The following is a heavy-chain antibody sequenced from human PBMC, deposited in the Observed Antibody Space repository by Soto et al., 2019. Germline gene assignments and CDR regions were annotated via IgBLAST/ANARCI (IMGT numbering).Heavy chain of an antibody. V-gene: IGHV4-61*01. CDR3: ARATIFGVVSRGNWFDL. CDR1: GGSVSIGSYY. CDR2: IYYSGST. D-gene: IGHD3-3*01. J-gene: IGHJ5*02. Sequence: PSETLSLTCTVSGGSVSIGSYYWSWIRQPPGKGLEWIGYIYYSGSTNYNPSLKSRVTISVDTSKNLFSLKLSSVTAADTAVYYCARATIFGVVSRGNWFDLWGQGTLVTVSS.